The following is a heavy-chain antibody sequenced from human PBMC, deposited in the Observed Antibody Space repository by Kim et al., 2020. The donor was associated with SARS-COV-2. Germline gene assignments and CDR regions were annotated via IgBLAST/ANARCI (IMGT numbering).Heavy chain of an antibody. Sequence: GGSLRLSFAASGFTFSSYGMHWVRQAPGKGLEWVAVIWYDGSNKYYADSVKGRFTISRDNSKNTLYLQMNSLRAEDTAVYYCARDAYYDFWSGPGHYMDVWGKGTTVTVCS. V-gene: IGHV3-33*01. CDR1: GFTFSSYG. J-gene: IGHJ6*03. D-gene: IGHD3-3*01. CDR3: ARDAYYDFWSGPGHYMDV. CDR2: IWYDGSNK.